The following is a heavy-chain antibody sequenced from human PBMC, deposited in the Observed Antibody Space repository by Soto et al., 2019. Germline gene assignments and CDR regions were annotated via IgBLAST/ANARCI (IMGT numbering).Heavy chain of an antibody. D-gene: IGHD3-10*01. CDR3: ARESYDSGSFDH. CDR2: IWYDGSNK. J-gene: IGHJ4*02. CDR1: GFTFSSYG. V-gene: IGHV3-33*01. Sequence: QVQLVESGGGVVQPGRSLRLSCAASGFTFSSYGMHWVRQAPGKGLEWVAVIWYDGSNKYYADSVKGRFTISRDNSKNPLYLVMNRLRAEDSAVYYFARESYDSGSFDHWGQGTLVTVSS.